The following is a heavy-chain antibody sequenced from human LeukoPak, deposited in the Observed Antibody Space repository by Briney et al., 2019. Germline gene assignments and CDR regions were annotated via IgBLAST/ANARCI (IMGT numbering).Heavy chain of an antibody. CDR2: INSDGSST. J-gene: IGHJ4*02. V-gene: IGHV3-74*01. Sequence: GGSLRLSCAASGFTFSSYWMHWVRQAPGKGLVWVSRINSDGSSTVYADSVKGRFTISRDNAKNTLYLQMNSPRAEDTAVYFCARDDSSARANYWGQGTLVTVSS. CDR1: GFTFSSYW. D-gene: IGHD3-22*01. CDR3: ARDDSSARANY.